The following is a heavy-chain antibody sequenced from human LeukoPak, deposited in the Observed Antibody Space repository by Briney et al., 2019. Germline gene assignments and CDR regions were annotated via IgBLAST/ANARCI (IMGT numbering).Heavy chain of an antibody. J-gene: IGHJ4*02. D-gene: IGHD3-22*01. V-gene: IGHV3-21*01. Sequence: GGSLRLSCAASGFTFSSYSMNWVRQAPGKGLEWVSYISTSGNYIYYSDSVKGRFAISRDNAKNSLYLQMHSLRADDTAVYYCARGAYNSGGTLEIWGQGTLVTVSS. CDR1: GFTFSSYS. CDR2: ISTSGNYI. CDR3: ARGAYNSGGTLEI.